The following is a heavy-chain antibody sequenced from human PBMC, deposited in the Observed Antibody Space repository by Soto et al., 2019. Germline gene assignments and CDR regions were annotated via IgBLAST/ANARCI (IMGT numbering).Heavy chain of an antibody. CDR2: ISGSGGST. CDR3: ALPRYFDWLWSQVHFDY. V-gene: IGHV3-23*01. J-gene: IGHJ4*02. CDR1: GFTFSSYA. D-gene: IGHD3-9*01. Sequence: GGSLRLSCASSGFTFSSYAMSWVRQAPGKGLEWVSAISGSGGSTYYADSVKGRFTISRDNSKNTLYLQMTSLRAEDTAVYYCALPRYFDWLWSQVHFDYWGQGTLVTVSA.